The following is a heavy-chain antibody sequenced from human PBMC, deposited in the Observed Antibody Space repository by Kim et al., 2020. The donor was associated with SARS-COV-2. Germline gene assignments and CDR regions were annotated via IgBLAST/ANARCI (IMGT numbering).Heavy chain of an antibody. J-gene: IGHJ6*03. CDR1: GGSMSNNY. D-gene: IGHD3-3*01. V-gene: IGHV4-59*08. CDR2: IYYSGST. CDR3: ARRSAYFDFWSGPQRGYYYYMDV. Sequence: SETLSLTCTVSGGSMSNNYWSWIRKPPGKGLEWIGNIYYSGSTNYNTSLKSRVTISVDRSKNELSLNLSSVTAADTAEYYCARRSAYFDFWSGPQRGYYYYMDVWGKGTTVTVSS.